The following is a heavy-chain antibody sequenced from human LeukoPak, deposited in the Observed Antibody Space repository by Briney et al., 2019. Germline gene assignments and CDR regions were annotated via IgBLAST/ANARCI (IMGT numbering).Heavy chain of an antibody. Sequence: GGSLRLSCAASGFTFSNYGMHWVRQAPGKGLEWVAVIWYDGSNKYYADSVKGRFTISRDNSKNTLYLQMNSLRAEDTAVYYCARDRGYSYGYYFDYWGQGTLVTVSS. D-gene: IGHD5-18*01. CDR3: ARDRGYSYGYYFDY. CDR2: IWYDGSNK. V-gene: IGHV3-33*08. CDR1: GFTFSNYG. J-gene: IGHJ4*02.